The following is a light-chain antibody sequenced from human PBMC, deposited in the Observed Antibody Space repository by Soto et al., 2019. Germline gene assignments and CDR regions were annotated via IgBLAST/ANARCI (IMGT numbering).Light chain of an antibody. J-gene: IGLJ2*01. CDR3: QTWGTGIRV. CDR1: SGHSIYA. CDR2: LNSDGSH. V-gene: IGLV4-69*01. Sequence: QLVLTQSPSASASLGASVKLTCTLSSGHSIYAIAWHQQQPEKGPRFLMKLNSDGSHTKGDGIPDRFSGSSSGADRYLTISSLQSEDEADYCCQTWGTGIRVFGGGTKLTVL.